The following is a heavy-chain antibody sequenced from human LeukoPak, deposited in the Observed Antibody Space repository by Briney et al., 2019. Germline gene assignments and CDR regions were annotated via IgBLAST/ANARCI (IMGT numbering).Heavy chain of an antibody. CDR3: ARVGGRWLQWDY. V-gene: IGHV4-59*01. CDR2: IYYSGST. Sequence: SETLSLTCTVSGGSISSYYRSWIRQPPGKGLEWIGYIYYSGSTNYNPSLKSRVTISVDTSKNQFSLKLSSVTAADTAVYYCARVGGRWLQWDYWGQGTLVTVSS. CDR1: GGSISSYY. J-gene: IGHJ4*02. D-gene: IGHD5-24*01.